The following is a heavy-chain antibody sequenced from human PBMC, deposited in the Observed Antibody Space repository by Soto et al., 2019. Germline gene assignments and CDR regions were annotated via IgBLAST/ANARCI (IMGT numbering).Heavy chain of an antibody. CDR2: INPSSGQT. J-gene: IGHJ5*01. Sequence: ASVKVSAKAPGSTFTKNLIPWVPQAPEQGLEWIGIINPSSGQTIYAQKIQGRVTMTRDTSTSTVYMELSSLRSEDTAVYYCARDHSSRSSSFTDWRFDSWGQGTLVTVSS. D-gene: IGHD3-3*01. CDR1: GSTFTKNL. V-gene: IGHV1-46*01. CDR3: ARDHSSRSSSFTDWRFDS.